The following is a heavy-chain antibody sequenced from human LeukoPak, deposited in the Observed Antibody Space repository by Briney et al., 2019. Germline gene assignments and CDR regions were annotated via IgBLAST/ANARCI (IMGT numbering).Heavy chain of an antibody. V-gene: IGHV4-59*01. D-gene: IGHD3-3*01. J-gene: IGHJ4*02. CDR1: GGSISNKY. CDR2: IYNSGSS. Sequence: SETLSLTCIVSGGSISNKYWSWIRQTPGKGLEWIGYIYNSGSSNYNPSLESRVTISVDTSKNQFSLKLSSVTAADTAVYYCARLRYDGRSGLLYVFDYWGQGTLVTVSS. CDR3: ARLRYDGRSGLLYVFDY.